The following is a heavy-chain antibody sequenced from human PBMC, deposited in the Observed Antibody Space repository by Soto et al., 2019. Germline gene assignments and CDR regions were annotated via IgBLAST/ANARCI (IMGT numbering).Heavy chain of an antibody. CDR1: GGSISSYY. Sequence: ASETLSLTCTVSGGSISSYYWSWIRQSPGKGLEWIGYIYYSGSTYYNPSPKSRVTISVDTSKNQFSLKLSSVTAADTAVYYCARYYGSGSYYPEPWGLGTLVTVSS. D-gene: IGHD3-10*01. J-gene: IGHJ5*02. CDR3: ARYYGSGSYYPEP. V-gene: IGHV4-59*12. CDR2: IYYSGST.